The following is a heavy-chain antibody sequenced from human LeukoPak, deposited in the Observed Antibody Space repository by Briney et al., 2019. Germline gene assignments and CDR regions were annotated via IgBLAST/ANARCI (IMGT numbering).Heavy chain of an antibody. CDR3: ARGDCTDGVCFLFDY. Sequence: SETLSLTCAVSGGSISSADYSWSWIRQPPGKGLEWIGYIYHSGSTYYNPSLKSRVTILVDRSKNQFSRKLSSVTAADTAVYYCARGDCTDGVCFLFDYWGQGTLVTVSS. CDR1: GGSISSADYS. D-gene: IGHD2-8*01. V-gene: IGHV4-30-2*01. J-gene: IGHJ4*02. CDR2: IYHSGST.